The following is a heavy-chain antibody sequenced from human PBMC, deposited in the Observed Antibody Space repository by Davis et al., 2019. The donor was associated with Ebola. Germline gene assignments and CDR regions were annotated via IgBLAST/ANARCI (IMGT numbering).Heavy chain of an antibody. Sequence: PSETLSLTCAVSGGSISSGGYSWSWIRQPPGKGLEWIGYINHSGSTNYNPSLKSRVTISVDTSKNQFSLKLSSVTAADTAVYYCARGFWSGYPRIRFGGWAFDIWGQGTMVTVSS. D-gene: IGHD3-3*01. CDR2: INHSGST. V-gene: IGHV4-30-2*01. J-gene: IGHJ3*02. CDR1: GGSISSGGYS. CDR3: ARGFWSGYPRIRFGGWAFDI.